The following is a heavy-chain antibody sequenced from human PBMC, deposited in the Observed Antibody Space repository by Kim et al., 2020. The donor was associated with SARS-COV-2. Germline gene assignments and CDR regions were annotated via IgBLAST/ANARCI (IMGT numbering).Heavy chain of an antibody. D-gene: IGHD5-12*01. CDR2: ISGSGGST. V-gene: IGHV3-23*01. J-gene: IGHJ4*02. CDR1: GFTFSSYA. Sequence: GGSLRLSCAASGFTFSSYAMSWVRQAPGKGLEWVSAISGSGGSTYYADSVKGRFTISRDNSKNTLYLQMNSLRAEDTAVYYCAKVSEMATILGISFSFDYWGQGTLVTVSS. CDR3: AKVSEMATILGISFSFDY.